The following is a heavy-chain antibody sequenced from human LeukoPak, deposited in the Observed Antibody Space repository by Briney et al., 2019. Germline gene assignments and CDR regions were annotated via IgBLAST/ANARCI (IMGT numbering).Heavy chain of an antibody. J-gene: IGHJ4*02. CDR3: ARHGRMGTINPSY. Sequence: PSETLSLTCTVSGGSISNSSYSWGWIRQPPGKGLEWIGSMYYSGSTYYNPSLKSRATLSVDTSKNQFSLKLSSVTAADTAVYYCARHGRMGTINPSYWGQGTLVTVSS. CDR2: MYYSGST. D-gene: IGHD5-24*01. CDR1: GGSISNSSYS. V-gene: IGHV4-39*01.